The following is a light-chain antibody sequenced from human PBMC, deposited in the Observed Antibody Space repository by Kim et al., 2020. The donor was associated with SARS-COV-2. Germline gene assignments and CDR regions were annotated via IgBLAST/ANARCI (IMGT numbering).Light chain of an antibody. V-gene: IGLV1-44*01. CDR2: ANN. CDR3: AAWDDSLNGPV. Sequence: GQRVTISCSGSSSNIGSNAVSWYQQLPGTAPKLLIHANNERPSGVPDRFSGSKSGTSASLAISGLQSEDEADYYCAAWDDSLNGPVFGGGTKPTVL. CDR1: SSNIGSNA. J-gene: IGLJ3*02.